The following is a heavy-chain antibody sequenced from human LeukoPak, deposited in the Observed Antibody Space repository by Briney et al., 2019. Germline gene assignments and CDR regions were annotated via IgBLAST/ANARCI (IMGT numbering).Heavy chain of an antibody. D-gene: IGHD4-17*01. CDR1: GYTFTSYY. CDR3: ARQDGYGDEVYYYYMDV. Sequence: ASVKVSCKASGYTFTSYYMHWVRQAPGQGLEWMGIINPSGGSTSYAQKSQGRVTMTRDTSTSTVYMELSSLRSEDTAVYYCARQDGYGDEVYYYYMDVWGKGTTVTISS. CDR2: INPSGGST. V-gene: IGHV1-46*01. J-gene: IGHJ6*03.